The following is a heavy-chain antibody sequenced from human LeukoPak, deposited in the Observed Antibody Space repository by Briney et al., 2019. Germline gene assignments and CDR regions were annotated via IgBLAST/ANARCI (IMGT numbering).Heavy chain of an antibody. D-gene: IGHD5-12*01. CDR2: IGSTGTDR. J-gene: IGHJ4*02. Sequence: GGSLRLSCAASGFSFSSSGINWVRQAPGKGLEWVSSIGSTGTDRYYADSVKGRFTISRDNAKNSLYLQMNSLRAEDTAVYYCARDDNSGYYWGQGTLVTVSS. CDR3: ARDDNSGYY. V-gene: IGHV3-21*01. CDR1: GFSFSSSG.